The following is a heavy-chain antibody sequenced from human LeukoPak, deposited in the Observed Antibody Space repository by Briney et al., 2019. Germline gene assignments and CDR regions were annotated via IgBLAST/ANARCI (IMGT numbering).Heavy chain of an antibody. CDR3: ASFYYYGSGAFDY. Sequence: SETLSLTCTVSGGPISSSSYYWGWIRQPPGKGLEWIGSIYYSGSTYYNPSLKSRVTISVDTSKNQFSLKLSSVTAADTAVYYCASFYYYGSGAFDYWGQGTLVTVSS. CDR2: IYYSGST. J-gene: IGHJ4*02. CDR1: GGPISSSSYY. V-gene: IGHV4-39*01. D-gene: IGHD3-10*01.